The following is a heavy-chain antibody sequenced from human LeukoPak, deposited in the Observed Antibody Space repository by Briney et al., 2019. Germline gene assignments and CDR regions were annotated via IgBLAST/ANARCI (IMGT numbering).Heavy chain of an antibody. CDR1: GFTFSSYA. D-gene: IGHD1-26*01. J-gene: IGHJ4*02. Sequence: GGSLRLSCSGSGFTFSSYAMHWVXQAXGRGLEYVSIISSNGGVTYYADSVKGRFTISRDNSKNTLYLQMSSLRVEDTAVYYCVKDRVGPTSDYWGQGTLVTVSS. CDR3: VKDRVGPTSDY. CDR2: ISSNGGVT. V-gene: IGHV3-64D*09.